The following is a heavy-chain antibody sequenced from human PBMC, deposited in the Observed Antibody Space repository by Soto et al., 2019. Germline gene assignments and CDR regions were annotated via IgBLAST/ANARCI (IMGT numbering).Heavy chain of an antibody. J-gene: IGHJ4*02. D-gene: IGHD3-22*01. V-gene: IGHV4-34*01. Sequence: SETLSLTCAVYGGSFSGYYWSWIRQPPGKGQEWIGEINHSGSTNYNPSLKSRVTISVDTSKNQFSLKLSSVTAADTAVYYWARAAVEYYDDSSGYFDWAPIDYWGQGTLVTVSS. CDR1: GGSFSGYY. CDR3: ARAAVEYYDDSSGYFDWAPIDY. CDR2: INHSGST.